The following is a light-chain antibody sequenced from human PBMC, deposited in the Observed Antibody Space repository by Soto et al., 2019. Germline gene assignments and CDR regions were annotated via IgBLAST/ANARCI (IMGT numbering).Light chain of an antibody. CDR1: LSVSRSY. V-gene: IGKV3-20*01. Sequence: EIESTQSPGTLSLSPAERATLSCRARLSVSRSYLAWYQQKPGQAPRLLIYGASSRATGISDRFSGSGSGRDFTLTISRLEPEDFAVYYCQQYGRSPRSAFGGGTKVAIK. J-gene: IGKJ4*01. CDR2: GAS. CDR3: QQYGRSPRSA.